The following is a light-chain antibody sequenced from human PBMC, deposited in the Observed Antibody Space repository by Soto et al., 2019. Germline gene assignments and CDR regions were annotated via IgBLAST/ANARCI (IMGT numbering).Light chain of an antibody. CDR2: GAS. CDR3: QERTGWPPWT. CDR1: QSVSNNY. V-gene: IGKV3D-20*02. Sequence: EIVLTQSPGTLSLSPGERATLSCRASQSVSNNYLAWYQQKPGQAPRLLIYGASNRATGIPDRFSGSGSGTDFTLTISSLEPEDFAVYYCQERTGWPPWTFGQGTKVDI. J-gene: IGKJ1*01.